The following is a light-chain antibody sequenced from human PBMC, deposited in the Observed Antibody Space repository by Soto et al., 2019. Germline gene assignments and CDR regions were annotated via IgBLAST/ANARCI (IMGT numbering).Light chain of an antibody. CDR2: AAS. Sequence: DIQMTQSPSSLSASVGDRVTITCRASQGIYNYLAWYQQKPGNAPKLLIYAASTLEAGFPSRFSGSGSGTDFPLTISSLQPEDVATYYCHKYNSALLTFGQGTRLEIK. J-gene: IGKJ5*01. CDR3: HKYNSALLT. V-gene: IGKV1-27*01. CDR1: QGIYNY.